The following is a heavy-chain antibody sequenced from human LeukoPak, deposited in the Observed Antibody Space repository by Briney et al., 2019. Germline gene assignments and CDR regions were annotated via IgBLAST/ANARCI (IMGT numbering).Heavy chain of an antibody. D-gene: IGHD6-19*01. Sequence: SETLSLTCTVSGGSISSGSYYWSWIRQPAGKGLEWIGRIYTSGSTNYNPSLKSRVTISVDTSKNQFSLKLGSVTAADTAVYYCARGSSGNPHYFDYWGQGTLVTVSS. CDR2: IYTSGST. J-gene: IGHJ4*02. CDR1: GGSISSGSYY. CDR3: ARGSSGNPHYFDY. V-gene: IGHV4-61*02.